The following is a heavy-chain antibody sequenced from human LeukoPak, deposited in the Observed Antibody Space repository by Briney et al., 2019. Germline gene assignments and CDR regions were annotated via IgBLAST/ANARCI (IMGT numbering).Heavy chain of an antibody. CDR1: GYTFTSYA. V-gene: IGHV7-4-1*02. Sequence: ASVKVSCKASGYTFTSYAMNWVRQAPGQGLEWMGWINTNTGNPTYAQSFTGRFVFSLDTSVSTAYLQISSLKAEDTAVYYCARVSGYYDFWSGYSGALDYWGQGTLVTVSS. D-gene: IGHD3-3*01. CDR2: INTNTGNP. J-gene: IGHJ4*02. CDR3: ARVSGYYDFWSGYSGALDY.